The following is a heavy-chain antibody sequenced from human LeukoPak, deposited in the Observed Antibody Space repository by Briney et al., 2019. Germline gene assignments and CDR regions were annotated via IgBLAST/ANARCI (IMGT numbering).Heavy chain of an antibody. CDR2: ISGRGDRS. CDR1: GFTLSSYA. CDR3: AKVLDDYVWGSYRYPENWFDP. V-gene: IGHV3-23*01. Sequence: GGSLRLSCAASGFTLSSYAMSWARQAPGKGLEWVSGISGRGDRSYYANSVEGRFTMSRDNFKNTLYLQMNSLRVEDTAIYYCAKVLDDYVWGSYRYPENWFDPWGQGTLVTVSS. D-gene: IGHD3-16*02. J-gene: IGHJ5*02.